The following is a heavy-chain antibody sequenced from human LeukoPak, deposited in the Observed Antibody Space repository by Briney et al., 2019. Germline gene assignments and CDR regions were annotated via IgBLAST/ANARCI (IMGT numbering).Heavy chain of an antibody. V-gene: IGHV4-34*01. Sequence: SETLSLTCAVYGGSFSGYYWSWTRQPPGKGLEWIGEINHSGSTNYNPSLKSRVTISVDTSKNQFSLKLSSVTAADTAVYYCASRGISVVVPAASGRRDWFDPWGQGTLVTVSS. D-gene: IGHD2-2*01. CDR3: ASRGISVVVPAASGRRDWFDP. CDR1: GGSFSGYY. J-gene: IGHJ5*02. CDR2: INHSGST.